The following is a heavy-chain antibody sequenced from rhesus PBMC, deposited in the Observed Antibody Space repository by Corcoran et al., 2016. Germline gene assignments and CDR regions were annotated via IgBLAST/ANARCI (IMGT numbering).Heavy chain of an antibody. CDR3: AREGSNYSYGLDS. D-gene: IGHD4-23*01. CDR1: GGSIRDDYD. CDR2: IYGSAGCP. J-gene: IGHJ6*01. V-gene: IGHV4-106*01. Sequence: QVQLQESGTGLVKPSEILSLTCAVDGGSIRDDYDWSWIRASPGKGLEWIGYIYGSAGCPNYNPSLKNRFTISIDPSKNPFSLKLSSVTAADTAVYYCAREGSNYSYGLDSWGQGVVVTVSS.